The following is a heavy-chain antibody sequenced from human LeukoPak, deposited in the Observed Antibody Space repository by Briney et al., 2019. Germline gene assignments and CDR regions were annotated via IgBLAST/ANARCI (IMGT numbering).Heavy chain of an antibody. CDR3: ASSIAVAGTGFDY. CDR1: GYTFTGYY. V-gene: IGHV1-2*02. CDR2: INPNSGGT. J-gene: IGHJ4*02. D-gene: IGHD6-19*01. Sequence: PWASVKVSCKASGYTFTGYYMHWVRQAPGQGLEWMGWINPNSGGTNYAQKFQGRVTMTRDTSISTAYMELSRLRSDDTAVYYCASSIAVAGTGFDYWGQGTLVTVSS.